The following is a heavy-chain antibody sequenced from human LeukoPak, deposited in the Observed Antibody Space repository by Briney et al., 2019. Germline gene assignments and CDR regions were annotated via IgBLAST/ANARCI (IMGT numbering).Heavy chain of an antibody. Sequence: SETLSLTCTVSGGSISSSSYYWGWIRQPPGKGLEWIGSIYYSGSTYYNPSLKSRVTISVDTSKNQFSLKLSSVTAADTAVYYCARDSAVVGATQGEFDYWGQGTLVTVSS. D-gene: IGHD1-26*01. CDR1: GGSISSSSYY. V-gene: IGHV4-39*07. J-gene: IGHJ4*02. CDR3: ARDSAVVGATQGEFDY. CDR2: IYYSGST.